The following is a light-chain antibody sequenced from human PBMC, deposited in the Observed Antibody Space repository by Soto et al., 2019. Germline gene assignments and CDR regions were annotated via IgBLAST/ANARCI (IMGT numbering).Light chain of an antibody. V-gene: IGLV2-14*01. Sequence: HSALTKPASLNGFPGQSITISCTGTSSDVGGYNYVSWYQQHPGKAPKLMIYDVSNRPSGVSNRFSGSKSGNTASLTISGLQAEDEADYYCSSYTSSSTLEVFGTGTKVTVL. CDR3: SSYTSSSTLEV. CDR2: DVS. CDR1: SSDVGGYNY. J-gene: IGLJ1*01.